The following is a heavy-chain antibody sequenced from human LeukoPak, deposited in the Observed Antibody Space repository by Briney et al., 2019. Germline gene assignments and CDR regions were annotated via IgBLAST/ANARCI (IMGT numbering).Heavy chain of an antibody. V-gene: IGHV4-59*12. CDR3: AREDSIPHPNWFDP. CDR1: GGSISSYY. Sequence: PSETLSLTCTVSGGSISSYYWSWIRQPPGKGLEWIGYIYYSGSTYYNPSLKSRVTISVDTSKNQFSLKLSSVTAADTAVYYCAREDSIPHPNWFDPWGQGTLVTVSS. D-gene: IGHD3-22*01. J-gene: IGHJ5*02. CDR2: IYYSGST.